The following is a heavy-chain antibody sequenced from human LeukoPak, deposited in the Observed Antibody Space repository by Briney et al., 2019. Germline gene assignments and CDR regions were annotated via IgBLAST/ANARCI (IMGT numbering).Heavy chain of an antibody. Sequence: KPSETLSLTCTVSGGSISSYYWSWIRQPPGKGLEWIGYIYYSGSTNYNPSLKSRVTISVDTSKNQFSLKLSSVTAADTAVYYCARVALVGAIPLDYYYYMDVWGKGTTVTVSS. J-gene: IGHJ6*03. V-gene: IGHV4-59*01. CDR3: ARVALVGAIPLDYYYYMDV. CDR1: GGSISSYY. D-gene: IGHD1-26*01. CDR2: IYYSGST.